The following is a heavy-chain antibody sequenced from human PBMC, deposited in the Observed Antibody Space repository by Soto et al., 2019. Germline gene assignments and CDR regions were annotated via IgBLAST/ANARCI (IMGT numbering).Heavy chain of an antibody. D-gene: IGHD6-13*01. V-gene: IGHV3-21*01. Sequence: GGSLRLSCAASGFTFSSYSMNWVRQAPGKGLEWVSSISSSSSYIYYADSVKGRFTISRDNAKNSLYLQMNSLRAEDTAVYYCARAQDSWYEDYYYYMDVWGKGTTVTVSS. CDR3: ARAQDSWYEDYYYYMDV. J-gene: IGHJ6*03. CDR1: GFTFSSYS. CDR2: ISSSSSYI.